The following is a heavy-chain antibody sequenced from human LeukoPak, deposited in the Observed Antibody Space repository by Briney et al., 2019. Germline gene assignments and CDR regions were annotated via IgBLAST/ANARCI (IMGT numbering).Heavy chain of an antibody. CDR1: GYTFTGYY. J-gene: IGHJ4*02. D-gene: IGHD6-13*01. Sequence: ASVKVSCKASGYTFTGYYMHWVRQAPGQGLEWMGWINPNSGGTNYAQKFRGRVTMTRDTSISTAYMELSRLRSDDTAVYYCAXXXXXXSSWWGCFDYWGQGTLVTVSS. CDR3: AXXXXXXSSWWGCFDY. V-gene: IGHV1-2*02. CDR2: INPNSGGT.